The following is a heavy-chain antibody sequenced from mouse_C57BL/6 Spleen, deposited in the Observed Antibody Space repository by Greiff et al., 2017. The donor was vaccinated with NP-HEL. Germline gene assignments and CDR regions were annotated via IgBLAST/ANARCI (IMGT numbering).Heavy chain of an antibody. J-gene: IGHJ4*01. CDR3: ARMHYGSPDYYAMDY. V-gene: IGHV1-61*01. CDR1: GYTFTSYW. CDR2: IYPSDSET. Sequence: VQLQQPGAELVRPGSSVKLSCKASGYTFTSYWMDWVKQRPGQGLEWIGNIYPSDSETHYNQKFKDKATLTVDKSSSTAYMQLSSLTSEDSAVYYCARMHYGSPDYYAMDYWGQGTSVTVSS. D-gene: IGHD1-1*01.